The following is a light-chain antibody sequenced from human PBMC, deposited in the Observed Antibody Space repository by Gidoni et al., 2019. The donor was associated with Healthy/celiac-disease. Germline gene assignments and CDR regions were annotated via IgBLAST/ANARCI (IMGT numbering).Light chain of an antibody. J-gene: IGLJ2*01. Sequence: QSVLTQPPSVSGAPGQRVTISCTGSSSNIGAGYAVHWYQQLPGTAPKLLIYGNSNRPSGVPYRFSGSKSGTSASLAITGLQAEDEADYYCQSYDSSLSAYVVFGGGTKLTVL. CDR3: QSYDSSLSAYVV. CDR1: SSNIGAGYA. CDR2: GNS. V-gene: IGLV1-40*01.